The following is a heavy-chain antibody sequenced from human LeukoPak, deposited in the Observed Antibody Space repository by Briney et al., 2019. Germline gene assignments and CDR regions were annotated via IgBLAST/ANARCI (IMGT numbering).Heavy chain of an antibody. CDR2: ISGSGGST. Sequence: GGSLRLSCAASGFTFSSYAMSWVRQAPGKGLEWVSAISGSGGSTYYADSVKGRFTISRDNSKNTLYLQMNSLKVEDTAVYYCAGDFWSGYYDFWGQGTLVTVSS. CDR1: GFTFSSYA. CDR3: AGDFWSGYYDF. J-gene: IGHJ4*02. D-gene: IGHD3-3*01. V-gene: IGHV3-23*01.